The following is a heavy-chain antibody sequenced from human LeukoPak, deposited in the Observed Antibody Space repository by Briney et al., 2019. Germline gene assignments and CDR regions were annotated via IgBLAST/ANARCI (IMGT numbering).Heavy chain of an antibody. Sequence: GGSLRLSCAASGFTFSTYAMTWVRQAPGKGLEWVTVIGPGGGDILYSDSVKGRFDISRDNSNNMLYLEMNSLRADDSAVYYCGKYCGGGCFRNFECWGQGTLVTVSS. V-gene: IGHV3-23*01. CDR2: IGPGGGDI. CDR1: GFTFSTYA. CDR3: GKYCGGGCFRNFEC. J-gene: IGHJ4*02. D-gene: IGHD2-21*02.